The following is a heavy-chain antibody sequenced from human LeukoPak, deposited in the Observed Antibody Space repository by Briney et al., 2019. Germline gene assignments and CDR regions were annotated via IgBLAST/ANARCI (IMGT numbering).Heavy chain of an antibody. J-gene: IGHJ3*01. CDR3: ARDQYDVGIAFDF. CDR2: IRAHNGDT. Sequence: ASVKVSCKASGYMFGVFGITWVRQAPGQGLEWMGSIRAHNGDTNYAHKFQGRLTMTTDTSATTAYMELRSLKSDDTAVYYCARDQYDVGIAFDFWGQGTMVTVSS. V-gene: IGHV1-18*01. CDR1: GYMFGVFG. D-gene: IGHD1-26*01.